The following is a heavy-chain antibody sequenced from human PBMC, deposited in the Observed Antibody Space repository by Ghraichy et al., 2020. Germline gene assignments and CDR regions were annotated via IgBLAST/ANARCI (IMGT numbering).Heavy chain of an antibody. CDR2: ISGGST. V-gene: IGHV3-38-3*01. CDR3: KNYNYYDSSGYYYGLLPIDY. D-gene: IGHD3-22*01. J-gene: IGHJ4*02. CDR1: GFTVSSNE. Sequence: GGSLRLSCAASGFTVSSNEMSWVRQAPGKGLEWVSSISGGSTYYADSRKGRFTISRDNSKNTLHLQMNSLRAEDTAVYYCKNYNYYDSSGYYYGLLPIDYWGQGTLVTVSS.